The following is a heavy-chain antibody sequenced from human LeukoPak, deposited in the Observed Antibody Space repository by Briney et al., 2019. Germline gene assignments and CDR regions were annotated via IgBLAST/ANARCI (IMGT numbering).Heavy chain of an antibody. CDR1: GFTFSNYW. CDR3: VRLLDRDY. J-gene: IGHJ4*02. D-gene: IGHD3-3*01. V-gene: IGHV3-74*01. Sequence: GGSLXLSCAASGFTFSNYWMXXXXXXPGKGLXXXXRINTDGXXXXXXXXXKXXXXXXXXNAKNTLYLQMNSLRAEDTAVYYCVRLLDRDYWGQGTLVTVSS. CDR2: INTDGXXX.